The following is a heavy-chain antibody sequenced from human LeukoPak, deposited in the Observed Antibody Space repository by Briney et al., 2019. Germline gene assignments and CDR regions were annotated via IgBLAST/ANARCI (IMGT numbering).Heavy chain of an antibody. J-gene: IGHJ4*02. V-gene: IGHV3-30-3*01. CDR2: ISYDGSNK. CDR1: GFTFSSYA. Sequence: GGSLRLSCAASGFTFSSYAMHWVRQAPGEGLEWVAVISYDGSNKYYADSVKGRFTISRDNSKNTLYLQMNSLRAEDTAVYYCARGDYYDSSGHNSTPLDYWGQGTLVTVSS. CDR3: ARGDYYDSSGHNSTPLDY. D-gene: IGHD3-22*01.